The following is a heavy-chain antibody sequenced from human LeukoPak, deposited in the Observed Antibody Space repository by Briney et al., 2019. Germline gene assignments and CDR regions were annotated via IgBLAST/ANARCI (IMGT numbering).Heavy chain of an antibody. D-gene: IGHD6-13*01. J-gene: IGHJ3*02. CDR3: ARGKEQQLYAFDI. CDR1: GFTFSSYG. Sequence: PGRSLRLSCAASGFTFSSYGMHWVRQAPGKGLEWVAVIWFDGSNKYYADSVKGRFTISRDNSKNTLYLQMNSLSAEDTAVYYCARGKEQQLYAFDIRGQGTMVTVSS. CDR2: IWFDGSNK. V-gene: IGHV3-33*01.